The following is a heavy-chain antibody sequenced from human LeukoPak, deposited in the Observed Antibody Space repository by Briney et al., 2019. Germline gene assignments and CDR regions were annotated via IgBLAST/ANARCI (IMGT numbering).Heavy chain of an antibody. V-gene: IGHV3-23*01. Sequence: GGSLRLSCAASRFTFSSYAMNWVRQAPGKGLEWVSAISGSGGSTYYADSVKGRFTISRDNSKNTLYLQMNSLRAEDTALYYCAKQIVVVPIFDYWGQGTLVTVSS. CDR2: ISGSGGST. CDR1: RFTFSSYA. J-gene: IGHJ4*02. D-gene: IGHD3-22*01. CDR3: AKQIVVVPIFDY.